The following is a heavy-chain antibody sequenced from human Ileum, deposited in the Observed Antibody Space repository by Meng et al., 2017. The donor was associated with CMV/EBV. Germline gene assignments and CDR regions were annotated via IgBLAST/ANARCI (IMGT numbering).Heavy chain of an antibody. V-gene: IGHV3-64*02. CDR3: ARDRGYCTGIGCHHFFDY. Sequence: GESLKISCAASGFTFSSYAIHWVRQAPGKGLEYVSATSANGDDTYYADSVRGRFTISRDNSKNTLYLHMGSLRAEDTAVYYCARDRGYCTGIGCHHFFDYWGQGSMVTVSS. J-gene: IGHJ4*02. D-gene: IGHD2-8*02. CDR2: TSANGDDT. CDR1: GFTFSSYA.